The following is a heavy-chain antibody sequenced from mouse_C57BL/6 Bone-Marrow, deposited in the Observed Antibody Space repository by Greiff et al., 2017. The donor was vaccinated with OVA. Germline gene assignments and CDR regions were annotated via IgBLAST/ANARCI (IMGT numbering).Heavy chain of an antibody. CDR3: ARWGTTLVPHDFDY. CDR1: GYTFTSYW. J-gene: IGHJ2*01. V-gene: IGHV1-69*01. Sequence: VQLQQPGAELVMPGASVKLSCKASGYTFTSYWMHWVKQRPGQGLEWIGEIDPSDSYTNYNQKFKGKSTLTVDKSSSTAYMQLSSLTSEDSAVYYCARWGTTLVPHDFDYWGQGTTLTVSS. CDR2: IDPSDSYT. D-gene: IGHD1-1*01.